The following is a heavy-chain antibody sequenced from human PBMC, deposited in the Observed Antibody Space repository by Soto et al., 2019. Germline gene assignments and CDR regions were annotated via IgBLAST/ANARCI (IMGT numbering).Heavy chain of an antibody. CDR1: GYTFTSYY. V-gene: IGHV1-46*01. Sequence: GASVKVSCKASGYTFTSYYMHWVRQAPGQGLEWMGIINPSGGSTSYAQKFQGRVTMTRDTSTSTVYMELSSLRSDDSAVYFCVRVRVGSIPLNYDMDVWGQGTTVTVSS. CDR3: VRVRVGSIPLNYDMDV. J-gene: IGHJ6*02. CDR2: INPSGGST. D-gene: IGHD5-12*01.